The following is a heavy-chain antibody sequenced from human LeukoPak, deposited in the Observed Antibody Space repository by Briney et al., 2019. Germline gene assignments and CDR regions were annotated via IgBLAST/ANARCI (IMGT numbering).Heavy chain of an antibody. D-gene: IGHD2-8*02. J-gene: IGHJ4*02. CDR3: ARTGGTIDY. V-gene: IGHV4-59*01. CDR1: GGSISSYY. CDR2: NSYSGIT. Sequence: PSETLSLTCTVSGGSISSYYWSWIRQPPGKGLEWIGYNSYSGITNYNPSLKSRVTISVDTSKNHFSLNLSSVTAADTAVYYCARTGGTIDYWGQGTLVTVSS.